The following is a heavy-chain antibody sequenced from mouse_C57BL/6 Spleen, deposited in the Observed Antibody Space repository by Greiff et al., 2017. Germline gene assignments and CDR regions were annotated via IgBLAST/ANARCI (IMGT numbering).Heavy chain of an antibody. CDR1: GYTFTSYW. CDR2: IGPNSGGT. D-gene: IGHD2-4*01. Sequence: VQLQQPGAELVKPGASVKLSCTASGYTFTSYWMPWVKQRPGRGLEWIGRIGPNSGGTKYNEKFKSQATLTVDKPSSTDYMQLSRLTAEDSAVYYCARDYEGAYWGQGTLVTVSA. J-gene: IGHJ3*01. CDR3: ARDYEGAY. V-gene: IGHV1-72*01.